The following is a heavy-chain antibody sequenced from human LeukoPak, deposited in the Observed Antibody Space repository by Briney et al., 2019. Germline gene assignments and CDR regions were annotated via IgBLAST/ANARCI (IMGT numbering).Heavy chain of an antibody. CDR2: TIPIFGTA. Sequence: SVKVSCKASGGTFSSYAISWVRQAPGQGLEWMGGTIPIFGTANYAQKFQGRVTITADESTSTAYMELSSLRSEDTAVYYCARPRMRYYDFGSGYADNWFDPWGQGTLVTVSS. CDR1: GGTFSSYA. J-gene: IGHJ5*02. V-gene: IGHV1-69*13. CDR3: ARPRMRYYDFGSGYADNWFDP. D-gene: IGHD3-3*01.